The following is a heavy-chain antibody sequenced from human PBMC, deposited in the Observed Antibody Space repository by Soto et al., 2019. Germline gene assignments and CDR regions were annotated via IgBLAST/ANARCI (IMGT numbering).Heavy chain of an antibody. CDR3: ARGDEMTAVTIFEY. CDR1: GGAFGRYS. Sequence: QVQLEQSGPEVKRPGTSVKVSCKASGGAFGRYSVSWVRQAPGQGLEWIGGVIPVFNTSNYSLKFQGRVAIFADLSTSSVFMELRSLRSEDTALYYCARGDEMTAVTIFEYWGQGTLGNVSS. CDR2: VIPVFNTS. J-gene: IGHJ4*02. D-gene: IGHD4-17*01. V-gene: IGHV1-69*01.